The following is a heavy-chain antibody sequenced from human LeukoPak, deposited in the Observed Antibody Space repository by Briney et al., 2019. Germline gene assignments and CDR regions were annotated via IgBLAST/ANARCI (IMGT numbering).Heavy chain of an antibody. D-gene: IGHD4-17*01. J-gene: IGHJ3*02. CDR3: AYGAQGAFDI. V-gene: IGHV4-61*02. CDR2: IYTSGSS. Sequence: SQTLSLTCTVSGGSISSGCYYWNWIRQPAGKGPEWIGRIYTSGSSNYNPSLKSRVTISVDTSKNQFSLKLSSVTAADTAVYYCAYGAQGAFDIWGQGTMVTVSS. CDR1: GGSISSGCYY.